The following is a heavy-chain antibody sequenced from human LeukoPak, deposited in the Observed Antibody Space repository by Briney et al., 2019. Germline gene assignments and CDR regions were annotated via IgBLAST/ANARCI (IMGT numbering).Heavy chain of an antibody. J-gene: IGHJ5*02. D-gene: IGHD3-22*01. CDR1: GFTFSSYG. Sequence: GGSLRLSCAASGFTFSSYGMHWVRQAPGKGLVWVSRINSDGSSTSYADSVKGRFTISRGNAKNTLYLQMNSLRAEDTAVYYCARVSHYYDSSGYSPWGQGTLVTVSS. V-gene: IGHV3-74*01. CDR2: INSDGSST. CDR3: ARVSHYYDSSGYSP.